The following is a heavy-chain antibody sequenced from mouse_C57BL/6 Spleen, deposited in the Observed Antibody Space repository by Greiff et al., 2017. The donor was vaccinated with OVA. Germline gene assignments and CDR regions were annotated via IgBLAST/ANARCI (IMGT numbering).Heavy chain of an antibody. CDR2: ISDGGSYT. CDR1: GFTFSSYA. D-gene: IGHD1-1*01. Sequence: EVHLVESGGGLVKPGGSLKLSCAASGFTFSSYAMSWVRQTPEKRLEWVATISDGGSYTYYPDNVKGRFTISRDNAKNNLYLQMSHLKSEDTAMYYCARDPGSSLMRDAMDYWGQGTSVTVSS. V-gene: IGHV5-4*01. J-gene: IGHJ4*01. CDR3: ARDPGSSLMRDAMDY.